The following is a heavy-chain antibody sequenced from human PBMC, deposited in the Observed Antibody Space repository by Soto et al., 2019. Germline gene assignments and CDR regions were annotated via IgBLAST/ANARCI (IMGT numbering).Heavy chain of an antibody. Sequence: GGSLRLSSVASGYPFGDYAMRWVRQAPGKGLEWVSAIGPTEAHAPAYAASVKGQFTISRDNSRNILYLQMTNLRAEDTGVYYCAKVAIPYNGRDDAFDLWGQGAMVTVSS. D-gene: IGHD2-2*02. CDR2: IGPTEAHAP. V-gene: IGHV3-23*01. CDR3: AKVAIPYNGRDDAFDL. J-gene: IGHJ3*01. CDR1: GYPFGDYA.